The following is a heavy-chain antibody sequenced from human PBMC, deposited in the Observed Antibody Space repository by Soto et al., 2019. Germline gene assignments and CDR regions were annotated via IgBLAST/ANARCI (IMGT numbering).Heavy chain of an antibody. CDR3: ASPGVVVPAATQRYYYGMDV. D-gene: IGHD2-2*01. CDR1: GYTFTGYY. CDR2: INPNSGGT. J-gene: IGHJ6*02. V-gene: IGHV1-2*02. Sequence: ASVKFSCKASGYTFTGYYMHWVRQAPGQGLDCIGWINPNSGGTNYAQKFQGRVTMTRDTSISTAYMELSRLRADDTAVYYCASPGVVVPAATQRYYYGMDVWGQGTTVTVSS.